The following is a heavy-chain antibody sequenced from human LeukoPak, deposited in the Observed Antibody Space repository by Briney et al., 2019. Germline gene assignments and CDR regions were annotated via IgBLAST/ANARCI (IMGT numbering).Heavy chain of an antibody. V-gene: IGHV1-69*06. Sequence: SVKVSCKASGGTFNSYAISWVRQAPGQGLEWMGGIIPIFGTANYAQKFQGRVTITADKSTSTAYMELSSLGSEDPAVYYCARGEFGYFDWLLSNYYGMDVWGKGTTVTVSS. CDR3: ARGEFGYFDWLLSNYYGMDV. D-gene: IGHD3-9*01. CDR1: GGTFNSYA. CDR2: IIPIFGTA. J-gene: IGHJ6*04.